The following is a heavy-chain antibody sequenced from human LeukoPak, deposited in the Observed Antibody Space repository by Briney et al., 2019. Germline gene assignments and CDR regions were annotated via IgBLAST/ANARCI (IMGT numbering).Heavy chain of an antibody. CDR3: ARGADAPMRYYFDY. V-gene: IGHV3-30-3*01. CDR2: ISYDGSNK. CDR1: GFTFSSYA. J-gene: IGHJ4*02. Sequence: QPGRSLRLSCAASGFTFSSYAMHWVRQAPGKGLEWVAVISYDGSNKYYADSVKGRFTISRDNSKNTLYLKMNRLRAEDTAVYYCARGADAPMRYYFDYWGQGTLVTVSS.